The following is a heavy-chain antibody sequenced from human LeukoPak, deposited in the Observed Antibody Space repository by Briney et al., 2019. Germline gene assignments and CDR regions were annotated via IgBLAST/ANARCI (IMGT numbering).Heavy chain of an antibody. CDR3: ARVYCSGGSCSTGDYFDY. CDR2: ISSSSSTI. J-gene: IGHJ4*02. Sequence: PGGSLRLSCAASGFTFSSYSMNWVRQAPGKGLEWVSCISSSSSTIYYADSVKGRFTISRDNAKNSLYLQMNSLRAEDTAVYYCARVYCSGGSCSTGDYFDYWGQGTLVTVSS. D-gene: IGHD2-15*01. CDR1: GFTFSSYS. V-gene: IGHV3-48*01.